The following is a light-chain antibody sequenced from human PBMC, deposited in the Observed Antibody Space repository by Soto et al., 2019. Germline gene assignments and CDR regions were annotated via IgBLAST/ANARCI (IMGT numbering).Light chain of an antibody. V-gene: IGLV1-44*01. Sequence: QSVLTQPPSASGTPGQRVTISCSGSSSNIETNTVDWYQHLPGTAPKVLIFNNNQRPSGVPDRFSGSKSGTSASLAISGLQSQDDARDYCAVWDDSLSGMIFGGETKLTVL. CDR2: NNN. CDR3: AVWDDSLSGMI. CDR1: SSNIETNT. J-gene: IGLJ2*01.